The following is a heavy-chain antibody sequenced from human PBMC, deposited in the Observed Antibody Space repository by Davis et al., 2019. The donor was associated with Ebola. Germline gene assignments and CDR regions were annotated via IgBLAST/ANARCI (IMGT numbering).Heavy chain of an antibody. V-gene: IGHV3-33*01. Sequence: GESLKISCAASGFTFSSYGMHWVRQAPGKGLEWVAVIRYDGSNKYYADSVKGRFTISRDNSKNTLYLRMNSLRAEDTAVYYCARDRPLDFFFGDYYGMDVWGQGTTVTVSS. CDR3: ARDRPLDFFFGDYYGMDV. D-gene: IGHD3-16*01. CDR2: IRYDGSNK. J-gene: IGHJ6*02. CDR1: GFTFSSYG.